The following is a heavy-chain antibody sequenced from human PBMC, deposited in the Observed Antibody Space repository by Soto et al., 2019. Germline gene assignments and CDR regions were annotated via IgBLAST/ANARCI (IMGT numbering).Heavy chain of an antibody. Sequence: PSETLSLTCHVSGYSINSDYYWAWIRQPPGKGLEWIGSVYRTASPLYNPSLKSRVSISVDMSKNQFSLNLTSVTAADTAVYYCARRGRLRERYLDPWGQGXRVTVSS. V-gene: IGHV4-38-2*01. J-gene: IGHJ5*02. CDR1: GYSINSDYY. D-gene: IGHD2-15*01. CDR3: ARRGRLRERYLDP. CDR2: VYRTASP.